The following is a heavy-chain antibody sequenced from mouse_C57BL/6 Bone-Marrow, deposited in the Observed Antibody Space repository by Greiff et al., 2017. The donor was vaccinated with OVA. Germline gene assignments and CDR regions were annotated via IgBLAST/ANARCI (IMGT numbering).Heavy chain of an antibody. CDR1: GEACTSYV. V-gene: IGHV1-7*01. CDR2: INPSSGYT. CDR3: ARSMYDY. Sequence: QVQLQQSGAELAKPGASVKVSGQGSGEACTSYVIHFVKHKPGQGLEWIGYINPSSGYTKYNQKFKDKATLTADKSSSTAYMQLSSLTYEDSAVYYCARSMYDYWGQGTTLTVSS. J-gene: IGHJ2*01.